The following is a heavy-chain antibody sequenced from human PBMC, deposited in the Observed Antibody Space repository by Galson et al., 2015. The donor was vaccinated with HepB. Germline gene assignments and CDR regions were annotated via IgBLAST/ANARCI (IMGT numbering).Heavy chain of an antibody. J-gene: IGHJ4*02. V-gene: IGHV1-46*01. Sequence: SVKVSCKASGYTFTSYYMHWVRQAPGQGLEWMGIINPSGGSTSYAQKFQGRVTMTRDTSTSTVYMELSSLRSEDTAVYYCARELYYYDSSGYYYGFDYWGQGTLVTVSS. CDR3: ARELYYYDSSGYYYGFDY. D-gene: IGHD3-22*01. CDR2: INPSGGST. CDR1: GYTFTSYY.